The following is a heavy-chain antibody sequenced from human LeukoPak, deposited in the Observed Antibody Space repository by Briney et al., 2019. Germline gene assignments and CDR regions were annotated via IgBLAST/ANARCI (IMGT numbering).Heavy chain of an antibody. Sequence: XXPXXGLEWVSAISGSGGSTYYADSVKGRFTISRDNSKNTLYLQMNSLRAEDTAVYYCAKGWGLHDYWGQGTLVTVSS. J-gene: IGHJ4*02. D-gene: IGHD2-21*02. CDR2: ISGSGGST. CDR3: AKGWGLHDY. V-gene: IGHV3-23*01.